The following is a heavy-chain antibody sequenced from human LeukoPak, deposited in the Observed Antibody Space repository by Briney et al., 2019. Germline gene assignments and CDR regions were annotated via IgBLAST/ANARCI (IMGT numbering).Heavy chain of an antibody. Sequence: GGSLRLSCAASGFTFSSYSMNWVRQAPGKGLEWVSSISSSSSYIYYADSVKGRFTISRDNSKNTLYLQMNSLRAEDTAVYYCARAELGVDAFDIWGQGTMVTVSS. D-gene: IGHD7-27*01. CDR3: ARAELGVDAFDI. CDR1: GFTFSSYS. CDR2: ISSSSSYI. J-gene: IGHJ3*02. V-gene: IGHV3-21*04.